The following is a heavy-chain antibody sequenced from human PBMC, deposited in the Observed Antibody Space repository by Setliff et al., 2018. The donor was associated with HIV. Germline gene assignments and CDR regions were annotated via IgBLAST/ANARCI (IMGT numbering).Heavy chain of an antibody. V-gene: IGHV3-23*01. Sequence: GGSLRLSCVASGFTFSSSAMNWVRQAPGKGLEWVSTISGSGSHTHHADSVKGRLTISRDNSKSMVYLQLNSLRVEDTAVYYCAKSTGTSHASFSFEIWGQGTMVTVSS. CDR2: ISGSGSHT. CDR3: AKSTGTSHASFSFEI. J-gene: IGHJ3*02. CDR1: GFTFSSSA. D-gene: IGHD3-3*01.